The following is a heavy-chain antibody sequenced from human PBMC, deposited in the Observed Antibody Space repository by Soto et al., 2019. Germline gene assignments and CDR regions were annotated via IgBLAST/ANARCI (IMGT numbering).Heavy chain of an antibody. J-gene: IGHJ6*02. V-gene: IGHV1-69*01. Sequence: QVQLVQSGAEVKKPGSSVKVSCKASGGTFSSYAISWVRQAPRQGLEWMGGIIPIFGTANYAQKFQGRVTITADESTSTAYMELSSLRSEDTAVYYCARSVGDIWFGESHAHFNYYYYGMDVWGQGTTVTVSS. CDR2: IIPIFGTA. CDR3: ARSVGDIWFGESHAHFNYYYYGMDV. CDR1: GGTFSSYA. D-gene: IGHD3-10*01.